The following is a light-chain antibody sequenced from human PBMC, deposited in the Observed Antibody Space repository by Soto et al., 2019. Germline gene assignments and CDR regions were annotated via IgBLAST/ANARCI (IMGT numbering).Light chain of an antibody. Sequence: IQMTQSPSSLAASVGDRITITCRASQTISTYVNWYRQKSGAAPELLLYDASTLQSGVPSRFSGGASGTDFTLTISSLEPEDCAVYYCLLFRGSPTFGPGSRVHI. CDR3: LLFRGSPT. CDR2: DAS. J-gene: IGKJ3*01. CDR1: QTISTY. V-gene: IGKV1-39*01.